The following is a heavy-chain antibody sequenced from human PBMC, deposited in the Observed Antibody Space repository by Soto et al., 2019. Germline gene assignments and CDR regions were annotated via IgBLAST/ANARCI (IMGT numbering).Heavy chain of an antibody. CDR3: ARGGTGTRYYGSGGYWYYYYYYYMVF. D-gene: IGHD3-10*01. CDR1: GGSFSGYY. V-gene: IGHV4-34*01. Sequence: TSETLSLTCAGYGGSFSGYYWSWSRQPPGKGLEWIGEINHSGSTNYNPSLKSRVTISVDTSKNQFSLKLSSVTAADTAVYYCARGGTGTRYYGSGGYWYYYYYYYMVFWGKGTTVTVSS. CDR2: INHSGST. J-gene: IGHJ6*03.